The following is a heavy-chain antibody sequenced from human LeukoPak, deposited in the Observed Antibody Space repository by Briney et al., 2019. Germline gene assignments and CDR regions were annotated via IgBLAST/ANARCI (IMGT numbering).Heavy chain of an antibody. CDR2: IVVDSDNT. J-gene: IGHJ5*02. CDR1: GLSFTSRSA. V-gene: IGHV1-58*01. CDR3: AAPYTSSWFDL. Sequence: GTSVKVSCKASGLSFTSRSAVQWVRQARGQRLEWIGWIVVDSDNTNYAENFQERVTITRDMSASTSYMELSSLRSEDTAVYFCAAPYTSSWFDLWGQGALVTVSS. D-gene: IGHD6-13*01.